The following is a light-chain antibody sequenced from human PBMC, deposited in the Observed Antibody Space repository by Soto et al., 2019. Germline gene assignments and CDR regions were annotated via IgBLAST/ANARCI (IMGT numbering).Light chain of an antibody. J-gene: IGLJ1*01. CDR2: DVS. CDR1: SSDVGGYNY. Sequence: QSALTQPRSVSESPGQSVTISCTGTSSDVGGYNYVSWYQQHPGKAPKLMIYDVSKRPSGVPDRFSGSKSGNTASLTISELRAEDEADYYCCSYAGTPYVFGTGTRSPS. CDR3: CSYAGTPYV. V-gene: IGLV2-11*01.